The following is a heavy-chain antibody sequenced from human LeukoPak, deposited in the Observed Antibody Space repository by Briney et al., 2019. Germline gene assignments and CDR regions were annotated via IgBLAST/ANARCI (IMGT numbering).Heavy chain of an antibody. CDR3: ATYDFWSGYGVGY. CDR2: ISDSGGST. CDR1: GFTFSSYA. D-gene: IGHD3-3*01. V-gene: IGHV3-23*01. Sequence: GGSLRLSCAASGFTFSSYALSWVRQAPGKRLEWVSAISDSGGSTYYADSVKGRFTISRDNSKNTLYLQMNSLRAEDTAVYYCATYDFWSGYGVGYWGQGTLVTVSS. J-gene: IGHJ4*02.